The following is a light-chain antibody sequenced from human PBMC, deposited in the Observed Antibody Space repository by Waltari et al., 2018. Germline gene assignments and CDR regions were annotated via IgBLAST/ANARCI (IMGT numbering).Light chain of an antibody. CDR3: QQYNSYWT. CDR2: KAH. CDR1: QRISSW. V-gene: IGKV1-5*03. J-gene: IGKJ1*01. Sequence: DIQMTQSPSTLSASVGDRVTIPCRASQRISSWLAWYQQKPGKAPKLLIYKAHSLESGVPSRFSGSGSGTEFTLTISSLQPDDFATYYCQQYNSYWTFGQGTKVEIK.